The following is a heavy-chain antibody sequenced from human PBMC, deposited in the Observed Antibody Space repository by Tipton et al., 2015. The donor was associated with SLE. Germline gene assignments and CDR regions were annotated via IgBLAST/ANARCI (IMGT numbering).Heavy chain of an antibody. CDR2: IHYSGTV. Sequence: LRLSCTVSGGSMSSSYWNWIRQSPGKGLEWIGYIHYSGTVNYSPFLKSRVTISVDTSKNQFALKVTSVTAADTAVYYCARGTKLGNHYYYYYMDVWGKGTTVTVSS. CDR1: GGSMSSSY. D-gene: IGHD7-27*01. CDR3: ARGTKLGNHYYYYYMDV. J-gene: IGHJ6*03. V-gene: IGHV4-59*08.